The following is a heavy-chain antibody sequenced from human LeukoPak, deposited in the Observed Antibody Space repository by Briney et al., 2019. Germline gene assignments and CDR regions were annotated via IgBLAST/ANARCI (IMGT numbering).Heavy chain of an antibody. D-gene: IGHD3-22*01. V-gene: IGHV3-74*01. CDR2: INSDGSST. Sequence: GGSLRLSCAASGFTFSSYWMHWVRQAPGKGLVWVSRINSDGSSTSYADSVKGRFTISRGNAKNTLYLQMNSLRAEDTAVYYCARGAYDSSGYLDYWGQGTLVTVSS. CDR1: GFTFSSYW. J-gene: IGHJ4*02. CDR3: ARGAYDSSGYLDY.